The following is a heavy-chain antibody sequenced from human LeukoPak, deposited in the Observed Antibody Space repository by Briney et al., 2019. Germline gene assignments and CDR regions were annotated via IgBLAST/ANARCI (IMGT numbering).Heavy chain of an antibody. D-gene: IGHD6-13*01. V-gene: IGHV1-2*02. CDR3: ARDCIAAAGTGTDY. CDR2: INPNSGGT. Sequence: ASVKVSCKASGYTLTGYYMHWVRQAPGQGLEWMGWINPNSGGTNYAQKFQGRVTMTRDTSISTAYMELSRLRSDDTAVYYCARDCIAAAGTGTDYWGQGTLVTVSS. CDR1: GYTLTGYY. J-gene: IGHJ4*02.